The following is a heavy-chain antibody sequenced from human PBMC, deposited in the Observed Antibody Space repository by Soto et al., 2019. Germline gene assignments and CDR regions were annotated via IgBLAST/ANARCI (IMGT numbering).Heavy chain of an antibody. CDR2: ISGSGVST. D-gene: IGHD3-22*01. Sequence: EVQVLESGGGLVQPGGSLRLSCAASGFTFSDYAMSWVRQAPGKGLEWVSAISGSGVSTYYVDSVKGRFTISRDNSKNTLYLQMNSLRAEDTAVYYCAKIDTYYYDSSGYEFDYWGQGTLVTVSS. CDR3: AKIDTYYYDSSGYEFDY. CDR1: GFTFSDYA. V-gene: IGHV3-23*01. J-gene: IGHJ4*02.